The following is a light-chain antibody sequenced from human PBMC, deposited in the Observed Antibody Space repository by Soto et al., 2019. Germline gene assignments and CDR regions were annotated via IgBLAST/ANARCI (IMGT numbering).Light chain of an antibody. CDR3: SSYTTSSTVV. CDR2: GVT. Sequence: QSALTQPASVSGSPGQSITISCTGTSSDVGTYNYVSWYQQHPGKAPKLMIYGVTNRPSGVSNRFSGSKSGNTASLTISGLQAEDEADYYCSSYTTSSTVVFGGGTKLTVL. J-gene: IGLJ2*01. CDR1: SSDVGTYNY. V-gene: IGLV2-14*01.